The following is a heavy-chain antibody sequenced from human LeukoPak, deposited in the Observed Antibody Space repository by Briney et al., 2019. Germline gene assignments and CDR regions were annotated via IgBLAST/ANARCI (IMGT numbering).Heavy chain of an antibody. J-gene: IGHJ5*02. CDR3: ARDRVGWRWFGDSQRAPLDP. V-gene: IGHV4-4*02. CDR1: GGSISSSNW. D-gene: IGHD3-10*01. Sequence: PSGTLSLTCAVSGGSISSSNWWSWVRQPPGKGLEWIGEIYHSGSTNYNPSLKSRVTISVDKSKNQFSLKLSSVTAADTAVYYCARDRVGWRWFGDSQRAPLDPWGQGTLVTVFS. CDR2: IYHSGST.